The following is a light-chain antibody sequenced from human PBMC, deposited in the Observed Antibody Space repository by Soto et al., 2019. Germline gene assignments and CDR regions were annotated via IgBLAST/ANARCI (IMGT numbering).Light chain of an antibody. CDR1: SGSIATNY. CDR3: QFYDGCNPDVV. J-gene: IGLJ2*01. V-gene: IGLV6-57*02. Sequence: NFMLTQPHSVSESPGKTVTISCTGSSGSIATNYVQWYQQHPGSAPTTVVYEDTQRASGVPERFSGSIDSSSNTASLTISGLKTVDEADYYCQFYDGCNPDVVLGGGTKLTV. CDR2: EDT.